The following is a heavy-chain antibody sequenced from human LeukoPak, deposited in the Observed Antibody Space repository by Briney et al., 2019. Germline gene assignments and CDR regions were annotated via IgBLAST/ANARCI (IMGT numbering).Heavy chain of an antibody. Sequence: GGSLRLSCAASGFTFSSYAMSWVRQAPGKGLEWVSAISGSGGSTYYADSVKGRFTISRDNSKNTLYLQMNSLRAEDTAVYYCAKDGRTYYYDGSGYNYWGQGTLVTVSS. V-gene: IGHV3-23*01. CDR2: ISGSGGST. CDR1: GFTFSSYA. J-gene: IGHJ4*02. D-gene: IGHD3-22*01. CDR3: AKDGRTYYYDGSGYNY.